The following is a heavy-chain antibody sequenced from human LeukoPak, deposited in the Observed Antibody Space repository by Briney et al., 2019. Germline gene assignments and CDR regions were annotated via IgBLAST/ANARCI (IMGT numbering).Heavy chain of an antibody. Sequence: SETLSLTCTVSGGSISSSSYYWGWIRQPPGKGLRWIGSFYYSGSTYYNPSLKSRVTISVDTSKSQFSLKLSSVTAADTAVYYCARVTTGGSFHYWGQATLVGDSS. CDR3: ARVTTGGSFHY. V-gene: IGHV4-39*07. J-gene: IGHJ4*02. D-gene: IGHD2-15*01. CDR1: GGSISSSSYY. CDR2: FYYSGST.